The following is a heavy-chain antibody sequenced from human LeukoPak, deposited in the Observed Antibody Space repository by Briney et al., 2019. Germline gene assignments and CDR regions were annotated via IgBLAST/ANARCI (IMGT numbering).Heavy chain of an antibody. D-gene: IGHD3-10*01. CDR2: IKHDGREK. J-gene: IGHJ4*02. CDR3: ARDPRGSEYSHFDS. CDR1: GFSIGTYY. Sequence: GGSLRLSCAASGFSIGTYYMSWVRQAPGKGLEWVANIKHDGREKHYVDSVKGRFTISRDNSKNSLYLQMSSLRAEDTAVYYCARDPRGSEYSHFDSWGQGTLVTVSS. V-gene: IGHV3-7*01.